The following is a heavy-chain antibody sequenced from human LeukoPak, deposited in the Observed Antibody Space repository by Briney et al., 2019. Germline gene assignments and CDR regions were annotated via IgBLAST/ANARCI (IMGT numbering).Heavy chain of an antibody. CDR2: IYIDGSST. Sequence: GGSLRLSCAASGFSFSSYWMHWVCQAPGKGLVCVSRIYIDGSSTSYPDSVRGRFTIDRDNAKNTLYLQMNSLRAEDTALYYCAGGGAYGDYGIDYWGQGTLVTVSS. J-gene: IGHJ4*02. CDR1: GFSFSSYW. V-gene: IGHV3-74*01. CDR3: AGGGAYGDYGIDY. D-gene: IGHD4-17*01.